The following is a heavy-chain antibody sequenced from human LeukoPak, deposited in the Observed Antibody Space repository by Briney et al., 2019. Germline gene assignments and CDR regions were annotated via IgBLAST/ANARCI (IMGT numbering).Heavy chain of an antibody. Sequence: SETLSLTCAVYGGSFSGYYWSWIRQPPGKGLEWIGEINHSGSTNYNLSLKSRVTISVDTSKNQFSLKLSSVTAADTAVYYCARRPVVVVAATEWRPYNWFDPWGQGTLVTVSS. J-gene: IGHJ5*02. CDR1: GGSFSGYY. V-gene: IGHV4-34*01. CDR3: ARRPVVVVAATEWRPYNWFDP. D-gene: IGHD2-15*01. CDR2: INHSGST.